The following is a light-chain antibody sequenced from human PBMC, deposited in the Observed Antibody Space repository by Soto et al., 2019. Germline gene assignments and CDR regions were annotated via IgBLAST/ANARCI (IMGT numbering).Light chain of an antibody. Sequence: QSVLTQPPSASGTPGQRVTISCSGRSSKIESNYVYWYQQLPGTAPKLLIYRNNQRPSGVPDRFSRSKSGTSASLTISGLRSEVEVDYYWAASDYIHYVFGTGTKVTV. J-gene: IGLJ1*01. V-gene: IGLV1-47*01. CDR3: AASDYIHYV. CDR1: SSKIESNY. CDR2: RNN.